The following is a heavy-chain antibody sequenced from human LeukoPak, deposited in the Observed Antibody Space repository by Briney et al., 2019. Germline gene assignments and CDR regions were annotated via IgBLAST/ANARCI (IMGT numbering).Heavy chain of an antibody. J-gene: IGHJ4*02. CDR3: ARGSSGRSSNY. V-gene: IGHV3-30-3*01. CDR2: ISYDGSNK. Sequence: GGSLRLSCAASGFTFSSYAIHWVRQAPGKGLEWVAFISYDGSNKYYADSVRGRFTISRDSSKNTLYLQMNSLRAEDTAVYYCARGSSGRSSNYWGQGTLVTVSS. D-gene: IGHD6-19*01. CDR1: GFTFSSYA.